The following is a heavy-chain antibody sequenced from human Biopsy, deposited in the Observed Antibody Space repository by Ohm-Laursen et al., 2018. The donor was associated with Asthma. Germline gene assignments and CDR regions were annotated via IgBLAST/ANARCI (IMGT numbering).Heavy chain of an antibody. Sequence: SETLSLTCTVPGGSISSNFYYWGWIRQPPGKGLEWIGNIYKSGQVYYNLSLKSRVTISVDTSKNQFSLKLSSVTAADTAVYYCARAGQCSSTSCYNPGWFDPWGQGTLVTVSS. V-gene: IGHV4-39*07. D-gene: IGHD2-2*01. CDR1: GGSISSNFYY. CDR2: IYKSGQV. J-gene: IGHJ5*02. CDR3: ARAGQCSSTSCYNPGWFDP.